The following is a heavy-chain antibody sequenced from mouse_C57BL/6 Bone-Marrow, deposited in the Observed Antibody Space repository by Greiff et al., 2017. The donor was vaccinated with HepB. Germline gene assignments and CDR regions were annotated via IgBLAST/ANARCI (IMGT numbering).Heavy chain of an antibody. CDR3: AREEVYYDYTWFAY. J-gene: IGHJ3*01. Sequence: QVQLQQPGAELVKPGASVKLSCKASGYTFTSYWMQWVKQRPGQGLEWIGEIDPSDSYTNYNQKFKGKATLTVDTSSSTAYMQLSSLTSEDSAVYYCAREEVYYDYTWFAYWGQGTLVTVSA. D-gene: IGHD2-4*01. V-gene: IGHV1-50*01. CDR2: IDPSDSYT. CDR1: GYTFTSYW.